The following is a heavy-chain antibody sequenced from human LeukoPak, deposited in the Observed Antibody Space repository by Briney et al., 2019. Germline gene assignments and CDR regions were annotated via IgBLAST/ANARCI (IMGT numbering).Heavy chain of an antibody. J-gene: IGHJ4*02. D-gene: IGHD2-2*01. CDR2: ISYDGSNK. CDR1: GFTFSNYG. CDR3: ANLPM. V-gene: IGHV3-30*18. Sequence: PGGSLRLSCAASGFTFSNYGMNWVRQAPGKGLEWVAVISYDGSNKYYADSVKGRFTISRDNSKNTLYLQMNSLRPEDAAVYYCANLPMWGQGTLVTVSS.